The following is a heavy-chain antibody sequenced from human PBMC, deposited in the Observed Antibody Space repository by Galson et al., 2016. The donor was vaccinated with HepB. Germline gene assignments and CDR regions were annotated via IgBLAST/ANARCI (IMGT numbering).Heavy chain of an antibody. CDR1: FSSYX. CDR3: VXDPIRCAFLP. CDR2: IKQDGSEK. D-gene: IGHD2-8*01. V-gene: IGHV3-7*03. Sequence: FSSYXXXWVXQGPGKGLEWVTIIKQDGSEKYYVDSVKGRFKXSKENAKNSLYFXMNSLRXDDXXXYYXVXDPIRCAFLPWGQGTMVPVSS. J-gene: IGHJ3*01.